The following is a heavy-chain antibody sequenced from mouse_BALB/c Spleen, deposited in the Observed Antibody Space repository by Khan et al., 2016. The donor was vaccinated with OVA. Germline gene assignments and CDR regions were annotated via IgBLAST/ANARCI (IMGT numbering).Heavy chain of an antibody. CDR3: ARREYYGSSSFAY. CDR2: INPYNDGT. V-gene: IGHV1S136*01. CDR1: GYTFTSYV. D-gene: IGHD1-1*01. J-gene: IGHJ3*01. Sequence: EVQLQESGPELVKPGASVKMSCKASGYTFTSYVMHWVQQKPGQGLEWIGYINPYNDGTKYNEKFKGKATLTSAKSSSTASMELSSLTSEDSAVYYCARREYYGSSSFAYWGQGTLVTVSA.